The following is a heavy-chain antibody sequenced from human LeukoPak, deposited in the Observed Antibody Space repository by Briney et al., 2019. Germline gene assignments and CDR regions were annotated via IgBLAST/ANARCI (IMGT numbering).Heavy chain of an antibody. CDR2: IIPILGIA. J-gene: IGHJ6*02. D-gene: IGHD2-15*01. V-gene: IGHV1-69*04. CDR1: GGTFSSYA. Sequence: SVKVSCKASGGTFSSYAISWVRQAPGQGLEWMGRIIPILGIANYAQKFQGRVTITADKSTSTAYMELSSLRSEDTAVYFCVRGYSFGPYGMDVWGQGTTVTVSS. CDR3: VRGYSFGPYGMDV.